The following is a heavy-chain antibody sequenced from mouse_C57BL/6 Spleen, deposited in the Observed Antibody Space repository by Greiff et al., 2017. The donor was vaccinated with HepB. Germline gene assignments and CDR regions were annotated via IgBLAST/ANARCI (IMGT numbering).Heavy chain of an antibody. CDR2: INPNNGGT. Sequence: EVQLQQSGPELVKPGASVKISCKASGYTFTDYYMNWVKQSHGKSLEWIGDINPNNGGTSYNQKFKGKATLTVDKSSSTAYMELRSLTSEDSAVYCCAPGYYVAWFAYWGQGTLVTVSA. D-gene: IGHD2-3*01. CDR3: APGYYVAWFAY. V-gene: IGHV1-26*01. J-gene: IGHJ3*01. CDR1: GYTFTDYY.